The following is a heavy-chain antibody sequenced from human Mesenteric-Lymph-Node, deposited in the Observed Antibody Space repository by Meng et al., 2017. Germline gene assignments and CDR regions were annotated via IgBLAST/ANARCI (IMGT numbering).Heavy chain of an antibody. CDR1: GFTFSSYG. J-gene: IGHJ6*02. CDR3: ARDEEYYDSSGYPIYYYYYGMDV. Sequence: GESLKISCAASGFTFSSYGMHWVRQAPGKGLEWVAVIWYDGSNKYYADSVKGRFTISRDNSKNTLYLQMNSLRAEDTAVYYCARDEEYYDSSGYPIYYYYYGMDVWGQGTTVTVSS. V-gene: IGHV3-33*01. CDR2: IWYDGSNK. D-gene: IGHD3-22*01.